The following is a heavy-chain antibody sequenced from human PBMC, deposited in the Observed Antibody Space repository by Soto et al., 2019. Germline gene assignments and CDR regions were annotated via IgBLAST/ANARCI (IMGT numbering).Heavy chain of an antibody. V-gene: IGHV4-59*01. Sequence: QVQLQESGPGLVKPSETLSLTCTVSGGSISGYHWSWIRQPPGKGLECVGYISSSGSTNYNPSLTSRVTISVDTSKNQLFLKLTSVTAADTAVYYCARGMRELPYWGQGTLVTISS. J-gene: IGHJ4*02. CDR2: ISSSGST. D-gene: IGHD1-7*01. CDR1: GGSISGYH. CDR3: ARGMRELPY.